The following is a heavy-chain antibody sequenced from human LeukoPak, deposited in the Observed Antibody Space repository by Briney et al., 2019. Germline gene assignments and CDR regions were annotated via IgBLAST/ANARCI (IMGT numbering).Heavy chain of an antibody. CDR1: GYTFTGYY. CDR2: INPNSGGT. Sequence: GASVKVSCKASGYTFTGYYMHWVRQAPGQGLEWMGRINPNSGGTNYAQKFQGRVTMTRDTSISTAYMELSRLRSDDTAVYYCAARSGATKNYYHYYMDVWGKGTTVTVSS. D-gene: IGHD1-26*01. J-gene: IGHJ6*03. V-gene: IGHV1-2*06. CDR3: AARSGATKNYYHYYMDV.